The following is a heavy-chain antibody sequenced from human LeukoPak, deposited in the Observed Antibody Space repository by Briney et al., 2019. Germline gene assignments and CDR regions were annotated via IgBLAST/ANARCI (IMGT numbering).Heavy chain of an antibody. D-gene: IGHD3-10*01. CDR2: IYYSGST. J-gene: IGHJ3*02. Sequence: SETLSLTCTVSGGSISSSSYYWGWIRQPPGKGLEWIGSIYYSGSTYYNPSLKSRVTISVDTSKNQFSLKLSSVAAADTAVYYCAREYYYGSGSYPSRAFDIWGQGTMVTVSS. CDR1: GGSISSSSYY. V-gene: IGHV4-39*07. CDR3: AREYYYGSGSYPSRAFDI.